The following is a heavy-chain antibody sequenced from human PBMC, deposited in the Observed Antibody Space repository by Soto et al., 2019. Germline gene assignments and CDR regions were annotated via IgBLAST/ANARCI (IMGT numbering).Heavy chain of an antibody. CDR2: INHSGST. J-gene: IGHJ6*03. CDR1: GLSFSGYY. CDR3: ARGLYYYYYMDV. V-gene: IGHV4-34*01. Sequence: SETLSLTCAFYGLSFSGYYWSWIRQPPGKGLEWIGEINHSGSTNYNPSLKSRVTISVDTSKNQFSLKLSSVTAADTAVYYCARGLYYYYYMDVWGKGTTVTVSS.